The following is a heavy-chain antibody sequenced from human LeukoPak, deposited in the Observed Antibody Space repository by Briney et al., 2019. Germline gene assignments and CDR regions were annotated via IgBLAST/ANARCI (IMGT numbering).Heavy chain of an antibody. Sequence: PSETLSLTCTVSGGSISSNSYYWGWIRQPPGKGLKWIGSMYYSGSTYYNPSLKSRVTISVDTSKNQFSLKLSSVTAADTAVYYCATLAHGSGSYSDNWFDPWGQGTLVTVSS. D-gene: IGHD3-10*01. CDR3: ATLAHGSGSYSDNWFDP. CDR1: GGSISSNSYY. CDR2: MYYSGST. J-gene: IGHJ5*02. V-gene: IGHV4-39*01.